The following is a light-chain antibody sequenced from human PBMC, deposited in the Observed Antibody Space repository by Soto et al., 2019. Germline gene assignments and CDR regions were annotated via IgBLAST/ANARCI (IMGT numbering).Light chain of an antibody. CDR1: SSNIGAGYD. CDR2: GNS. J-gene: IGLJ1*01. CDR3: QSHDSSLSGSYV. Sequence: QSVLTQPPSVSGAPGQRVTISCTGSSSNIGAGYDVHWYQQLPGTAPKLLIYGNSNRPSGVPDRFSGSKSGTSASLAITGLQSEDEADYHCQSHDSSLSGSYVFGTGTKLTVL. V-gene: IGLV1-40*01.